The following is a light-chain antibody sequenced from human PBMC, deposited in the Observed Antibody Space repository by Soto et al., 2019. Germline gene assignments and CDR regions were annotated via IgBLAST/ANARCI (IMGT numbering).Light chain of an antibody. V-gene: IGKV1-5*03. Sequence: DIQMTQSPSTLSASVGDRVNITCRASQSITNWLAWYQQKPGKAPKLLIYKTSTLESGVPSRFSGSGSGTEFPLTISSLQPDDFATYYCQQYNTYSTTFGPGTKVEIK. J-gene: IGKJ1*01. CDR1: QSITNW. CDR2: KTS. CDR3: QQYNTYSTT.